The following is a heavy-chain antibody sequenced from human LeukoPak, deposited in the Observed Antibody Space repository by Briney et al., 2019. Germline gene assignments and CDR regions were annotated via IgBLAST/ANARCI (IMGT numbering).Heavy chain of an antibody. D-gene: IGHD2-21*02. V-gene: IGHV3-7*03. CDR3: ARSLVYCGGDCYSADY. Sequence: GGSLRLSCAASGVTFNDFWMSWVRQAPGKGLEWVANIKQDGSEKYYVDSVKGRFTISRDNAKTSLYLQMNSLRAEDTAVYYCARSLVYCGGDCYSADYWGQGTLVTVSS. CDR1: GVTFNDFW. CDR2: IKQDGSEK. J-gene: IGHJ4*02.